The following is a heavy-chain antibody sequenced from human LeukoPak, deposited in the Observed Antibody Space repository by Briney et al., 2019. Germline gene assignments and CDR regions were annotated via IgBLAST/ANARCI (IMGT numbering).Heavy chain of an antibody. J-gene: IGHJ4*02. Sequence: PSETLSLTCTVSGGSISSGDYYWSWIRQPPGKGLEWIGYIYYSGSTYYNPSLKSRVTISVDTSKNQFSLKLSSVTAADTAVYYCARHDYQGGERGLDYWGQGTLVTVSS. CDR1: GGSISSGDYY. V-gene: IGHV4-30-4*01. D-gene: IGHD3-16*01. CDR3: ARHDYQGGERGLDY. CDR2: IYYSGST.